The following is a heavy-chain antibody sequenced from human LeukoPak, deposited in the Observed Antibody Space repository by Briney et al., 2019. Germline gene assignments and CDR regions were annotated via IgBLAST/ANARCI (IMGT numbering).Heavy chain of an antibody. J-gene: IGHJ3*02. D-gene: IGHD3-3*01. V-gene: IGHV3-48*01. CDR2: ISSSSNTI. CDR1: GIIFSTYS. CDR3: ASWSSNAFDI. Sequence: PGGSLRLSCAASGIIFSTYSMTWVRQAPGKGLEWVSYISSSSNTIYYADSVKGRFTISRDNAKNSLYLQMNRLRAEYTAVYYCASWSSNAFDIWGQGTMVTVSS.